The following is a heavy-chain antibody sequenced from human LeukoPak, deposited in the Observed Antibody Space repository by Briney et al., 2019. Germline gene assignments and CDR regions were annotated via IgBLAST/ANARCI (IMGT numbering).Heavy chain of an antibody. CDR3: TRVVYGDYAHDAFDI. D-gene: IGHD4-17*01. Sequence: GGSLRLSCTASGFTFGDYAMSWFRQAPGKGLEWVGFIRSKAYGGTTEYAASVKGRFTISRDDSKSIAYLQMNSLKTEDTAVYYCTRVVYGDYAHDAFDIWGQGTMATVSS. CDR2: IRSKAYGGTT. J-gene: IGHJ3*02. CDR1: GFTFGDYA. V-gene: IGHV3-49*03.